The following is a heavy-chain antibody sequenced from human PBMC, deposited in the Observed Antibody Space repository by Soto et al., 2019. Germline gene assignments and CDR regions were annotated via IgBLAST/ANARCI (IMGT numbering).Heavy chain of an antibody. CDR1: GGTFRTSA. Sequence: QVQLVQSGAEVKKPGSSVRVSCKTSGGTFRTSAISWVRQAPGQGLEWMGGIMPVLPTPDYVQKFQGRVTITADESTSTVYMELSSLRSEDTAVYYCARDKDRQQLGGNYYYILDVWGQGTTVTVSS. J-gene: IGHJ6*02. V-gene: IGHV1-69*12. D-gene: IGHD3-3*02. CDR2: IMPVLPTP. CDR3: ARDKDRQQLGGNYYYILDV.